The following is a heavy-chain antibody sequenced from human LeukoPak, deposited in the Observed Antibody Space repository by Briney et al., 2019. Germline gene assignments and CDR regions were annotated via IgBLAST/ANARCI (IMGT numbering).Heavy chain of an antibody. CDR2: ISGSGETT. CDR1: GFTFSEFA. CDR3: AQVMGLRGAQSDY. Sequence: GGSLRLSCAASGFTFSEFAMSWVRQAPGKGLEWLSAISGSGETTYYADPEKGRFTISRDNSNNASYLQMNRLRAETTADYCCAQVMGLRGAQSDYWAQGNLVSVSS. V-gene: IGHV3-23*01. J-gene: IGHJ4*02. D-gene: IGHD3-10*01.